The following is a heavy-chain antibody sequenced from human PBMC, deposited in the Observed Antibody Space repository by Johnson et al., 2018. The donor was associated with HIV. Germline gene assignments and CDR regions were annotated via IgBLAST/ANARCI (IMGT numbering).Heavy chain of an antibody. Sequence: VQLVESGGGLVQPGGSLRLSCAASGFTFTNFWMSWVRQAPGKGLEWVADIKQDGSEKYFVDSVRGRFSISRDNAKNSVSLQMNSLRAEDTALYYCATTNNIALPGYVWGQGTMVTVSS. D-gene: IGHD3-3*02. CDR1: GFTFTNFW. CDR3: ATTNNIALPGYV. J-gene: IGHJ3*01. CDR2: IKQDGSEK. V-gene: IGHV3-7*05.